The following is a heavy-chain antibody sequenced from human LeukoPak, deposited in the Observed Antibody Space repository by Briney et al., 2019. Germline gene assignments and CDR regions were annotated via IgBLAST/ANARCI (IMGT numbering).Heavy chain of an antibody. CDR1: GGSIRSGGYY. V-gene: IGHV4-30-2*01. Sequence: PSETLSLTCAVSGGSIRSGGYYWSWVRQPPGKGLEWIGYIYHSGSTYYNPSLKSRVTISVDRSKNQFSLKLSSVTAADTAVYYCARGRYYGSGSYKWFDPWGQGTLVTVSS. D-gene: IGHD3-10*01. J-gene: IGHJ5*02. CDR2: IYHSGST. CDR3: ARGRYYGSGSYKWFDP.